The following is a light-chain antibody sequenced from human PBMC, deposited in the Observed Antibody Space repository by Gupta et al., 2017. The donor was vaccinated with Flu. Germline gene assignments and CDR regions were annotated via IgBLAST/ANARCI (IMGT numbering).Light chain of an antibody. CDR1: KSISRW. CDR3: QQDNSYSGT. CDR2: KAS. J-gene: IGKJ1*01. Sequence: PSTLSAFAGDRVTITCRASKSISRWLAWYQQKPGKAPKLLIYKASKLESGVPSRFNGSGYGTEFTLTISRLQPDDFATYYCQQDNSYSGTFGQGTRV. V-gene: IGKV1-5*03.